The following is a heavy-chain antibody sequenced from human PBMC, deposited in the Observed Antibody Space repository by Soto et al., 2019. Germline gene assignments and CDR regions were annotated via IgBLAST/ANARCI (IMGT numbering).Heavy chain of an antibody. CDR2: INPNSGGT. Sequence: ASVKVSCKASGYTFTGYYMHWVRQAPGQGLEWMGWINPNSGGTNYAQKFQGWVTMTRDTSISTAYMELSRLRSDDTAVYYCARGTLTYYDILTGYPLDYWGQGTLVTVSS. CDR1: GYTFTGYY. V-gene: IGHV1-2*04. CDR3: ARGTLTYYDILTGYPLDY. D-gene: IGHD3-9*01. J-gene: IGHJ4*02.